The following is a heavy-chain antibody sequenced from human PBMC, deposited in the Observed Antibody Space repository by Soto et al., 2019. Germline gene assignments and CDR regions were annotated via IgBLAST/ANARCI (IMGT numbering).Heavy chain of an antibody. D-gene: IGHD4-17*01. CDR2: ISAYNGNT. V-gene: IGHV1-18*01. CDR3: ARESYGDYDPYYYYGMDV. CDR1: GYTFTSYG. Sequence: ASVKVSCKASGYTFTSYGISWVRQAPGQGLEWMGWISAYNGNTNYAQKLQGRVTMTTDTSTSTAYMELRSLRSDDTAVYYCARESYGDYDPYYYYGMDVWGQGTTVTVSS. J-gene: IGHJ6*02.